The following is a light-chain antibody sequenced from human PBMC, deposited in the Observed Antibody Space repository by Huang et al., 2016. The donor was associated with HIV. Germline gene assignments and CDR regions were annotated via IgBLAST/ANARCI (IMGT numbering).Light chain of an antibody. Sequence: EIVMTQSPATLSVSPGDRVTLSCRASQSIDSNVAWYQQKPGQSPRLLIFAASTRATGILARFSGSGSGTEFTLTISSLQSEDFAIYYCQQHNNWPLTFGGGTRVVIK. V-gene: IGKV3-15*01. CDR1: QSIDSN. CDR2: AAS. CDR3: QQHNNWPLT. J-gene: IGKJ4*01.